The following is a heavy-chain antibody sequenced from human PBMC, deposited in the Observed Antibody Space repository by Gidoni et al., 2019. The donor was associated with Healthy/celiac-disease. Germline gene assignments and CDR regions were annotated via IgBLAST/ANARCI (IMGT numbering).Heavy chain of an antibody. J-gene: IGHJ4*02. V-gene: IGHV4-39*07. Sequence: QLQLQESCPGLVKPSETLSLTCTVSGGSISSSSYYWGWIRQPPGKGLEWIGSIYYSGSTYYNPSLKSRVTISVDTSKNQFSLKLSSVTAADTAVYYCARAGAAAAQDFDYWGQGTLVTVSS. D-gene: IGHD6-13*01. CDR2: IYYSGST. CDR1: GGSISSSSYY. CDR3: ARAGAAAAQDFDY.